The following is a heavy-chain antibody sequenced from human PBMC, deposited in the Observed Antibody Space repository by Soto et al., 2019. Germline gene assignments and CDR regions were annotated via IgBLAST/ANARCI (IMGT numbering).Heavy chain of an antibody. CDR3: ARDHNDILTGQPYGMDV. Sequence: SVKVSCKASGGTFSSYAISWVRQAPGQGLEWMGGIIPIFGTANYAQKFQGRVTITADESTSTAYMELSSLRSEDTAVYYCARDHNDILTGQPYGMDVWGQGTTVTVSS. CDR1: GGTFSSYA. J-gene: IGHJ6*02. D-gene: IGHD3-9*01. CDR2: IIPIFGTA. V-gene: IGHV1-69*13.